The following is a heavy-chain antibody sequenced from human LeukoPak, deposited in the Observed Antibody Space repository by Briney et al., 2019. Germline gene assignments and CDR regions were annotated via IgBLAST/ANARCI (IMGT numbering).Heavy chain of an antibody. D-gene: IGHD3-22*01. J-gene: IGHJ1*01. CDR3: ARDTMVVPSDPRVPEYFQH. CDR1: GDCASRSSAA. CDR2: TYYRSKWFY. V-gene: IGHV6-1*01. Sequence: SQTLSLTCLMAGDCASRSSAAWNWIRQSPSRGLEWLGRTYYRSKWFYDYAVSVKSRITINPDTSKNQFSLQLNFVTPEDTAVYYCARDTMVVPSDPRVPEYFQHWGQGTLVTVSS.